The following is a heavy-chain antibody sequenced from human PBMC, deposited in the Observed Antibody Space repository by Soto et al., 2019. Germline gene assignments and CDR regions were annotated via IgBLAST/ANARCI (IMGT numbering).Heavy chain of an antibody. V-gene: IGHV4-34*01. D-gene: IGHD5-18*01. J-gene: IGHJ6*02. CDR2: INHSGST. CDR1: GGSFSGYY. CDR3: ARGKIQTDGMDV. Sequence: SETLSLTCAVYGGSFSGYYWSWIRQPPGKGLEWIGEINHSGSTNYNPSLKSRVTISVDTSKNQFSLKLSSVTAADTAVYYCARGKIQTDGMDVWGQGTTVTVSS.